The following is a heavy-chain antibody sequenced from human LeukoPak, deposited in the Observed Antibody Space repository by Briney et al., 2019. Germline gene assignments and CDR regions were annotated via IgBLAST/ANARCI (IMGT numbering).Heavy chain of an antibody. CDR1: GFTFSTYS. V-gene: IGHV3-48*01. D-gene: IGHD6-13*01. CDR3: ARSRPGTEAGQPNFDY. CDR2: ISSISSII. Sequence: PGGSLRLSCVASGFTFSTYSMSWVRQAPGKGLEWVSYISSISSIIYYADSVKGRFTISRDNAKSSLYLQMNSLRAEDTAVYYCARSRPGTEAGQPNFDYWGQGTLVTVSS. J-gene: IGHJ4*02.